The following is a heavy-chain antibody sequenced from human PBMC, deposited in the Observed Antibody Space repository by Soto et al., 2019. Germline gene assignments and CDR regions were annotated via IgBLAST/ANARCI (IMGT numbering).Heavy chain of an antibody. J-gene: IGHJ4*02. D-gene: IGHD6-19*01. CDR1: GFTFSSYA. V-gene: IGHV3-23*01. CDR3: AKEYEYSSGWERIDY. CDR2: ISVSGGST. Sequence: EVQLLESGGGLVQPGGSLRLSCAASGFTFSSYAMSWVRQAPGKGLEWVSAISVSGGSTYYADSVKGRFTIARDNSKNTLYLQMNSLRAEDTAVYYCAKEYEYSSGWERIDYWGQGTLVTVSS.